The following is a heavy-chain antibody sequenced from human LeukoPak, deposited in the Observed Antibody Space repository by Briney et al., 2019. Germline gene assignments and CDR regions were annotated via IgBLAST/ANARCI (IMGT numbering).Heavy chain of an antibody. Sequence: SETLSLTCTISGGSITGSSYYWGWIRQPPGKGLEWIGYIYYSGSTNYNPSLKSRVTMSLDTSKNQFSLKLRSVTAADTAVYHCAAVDTSRDWSDPWGQGTLVTVSS. D-gene: IGHD2-15*01. V-gene: IGHV4-61*05. CDR2: IYYSGST. J-gene: IGHJ5*02. CDR3: AAVDTSRDWSDP. CDR1: GGSITGSSYY.